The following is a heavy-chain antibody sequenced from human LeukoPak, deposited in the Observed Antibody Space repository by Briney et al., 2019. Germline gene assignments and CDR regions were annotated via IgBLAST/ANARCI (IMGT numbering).Heavy chain of an antibody. J-gene: IGHJ4*02. D-gene: IGHD6-13*01. CDR3: ARQIASAGTAGFDF. CDR1: GGSISSYY. V-gene: IGHV4-4*07. CDR2: IYSTGST. Sequence: SETLPLTCTVSGGSISSYYWSWIRQPAGKGLEWIGRIYSTGSTNYNPSLKSRVTMSVDTSKNQFSLRLRSVTAADTAVYYCARQIASAGTAGFDFWGQGALVTVSS.